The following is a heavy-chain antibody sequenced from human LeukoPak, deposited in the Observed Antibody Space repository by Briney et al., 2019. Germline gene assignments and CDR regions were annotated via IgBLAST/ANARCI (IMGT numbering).Heavy chain of an antibody. CDR1: GFTASSNY. Sequence: GGSLRLSCAASGFTASSNYMSWVRQAPGKGLEWVSAISGSGGSTYYADSVKGRFTISRDNSKNTLYLQMNSLRAEDTAVYYCAKDPRNSGYDHFDYWGQGTLVTVSS. J-gene: IGHJ4*02. CDR3: AKDPRNSGYDHFDY. D-gene: IGHD5-12*01. V-gene: IGHV3-23*01. CDR2: ISGSGGST.